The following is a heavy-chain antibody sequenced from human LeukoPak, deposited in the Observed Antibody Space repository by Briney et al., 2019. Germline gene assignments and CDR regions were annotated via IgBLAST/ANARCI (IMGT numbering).Heavy chain of an antibody. J-gene: IGHJ5*02. Sequence: ASVKVSCKASGYTFTSYYMHWVRQAPGQGLEWMGIINPSGGSTGYAQKFQGRVTMTRDMSTSTVYMELSSLRSEDTAVYYCARDVPSIAARSWFDPWGQGTLVTVSS. D-gene: IGHD6-6*01. CDR3: ARDVPSIAARSWFDP. CDR1: GYTFTSYY. CDR2: INPSGGST. V-gene: IGHV1-46*01.